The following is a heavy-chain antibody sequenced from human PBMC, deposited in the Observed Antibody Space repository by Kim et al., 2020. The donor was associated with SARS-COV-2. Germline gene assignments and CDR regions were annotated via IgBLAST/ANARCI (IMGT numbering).Heavy chain of an antibody. D-gene: IGHD6-13*01. CDR1: GFTFSDYY. V-gene: IGHV3-11*04. J-gene: IGHJ4*02. CDR3: ARDYSSTPSVD. CDR2: ISRSGSTI. Sequence: GGSLRLSCAASGFTFSDYYMSWIRQAPGKGLEWVSYISRSGSTIYYADSVKGRFTISRDNAKNSLYLQMNSLRAEDTAVYYCARDYSSTPSVDWGQGTLGTVSS.